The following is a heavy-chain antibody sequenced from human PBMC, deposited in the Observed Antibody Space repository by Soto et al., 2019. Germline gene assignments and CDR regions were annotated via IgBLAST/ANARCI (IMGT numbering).Heavy chain of an antibody. CDR3: AKDLSTSGSLYYFDY. Sequence: EVQLVESGGGLVQPGTSLRLSCAASGFTFDDYAMHWVRQAPGKGLEWVSGLSSHSGRAGYADSVKGRFTISRDNAKNSLYLQMNSLRPEDTALYYCAKDLSTSGSLYYFDYWGQGALVTVSS. D-gene: IGHD1-26*01. CDR1: GFTFDDYA. V-gene: IGHV3-9*01. J-gene: IGHJ4*02. CDR2: LSSHSGRA.